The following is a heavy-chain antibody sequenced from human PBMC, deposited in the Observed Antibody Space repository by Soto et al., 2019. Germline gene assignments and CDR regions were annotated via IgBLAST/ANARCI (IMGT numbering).Heavy chain of an antibody. CDR2: IYPGDSDT. J-gene: IGHJ5*02. Sequence: PGASLKISCKGSGYSFTSYWTGWVRQMPGKGLEGMGIIYPGDSDTRYSPSFQGQVTISADKSISTAYLQWSSLKASDTAMYYCTRLAEKTYNWFDPWGQGTLVTVSS. CDR3: TRLAEKTYNWFDP. CDR1: GYSFTSYW. V-gene: IGHV5-51*01.